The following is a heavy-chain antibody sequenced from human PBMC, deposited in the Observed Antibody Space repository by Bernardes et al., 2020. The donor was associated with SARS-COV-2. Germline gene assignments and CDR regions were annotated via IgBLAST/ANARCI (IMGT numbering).Heavy chain of an antibody. CDR3: AREVMRYDILTGYYNAVGGGVDY. J-gene: IGHJ4*02. V-gene: IGHV1-2*02. CDR2: INPNSGGT. CDR1: GYTFTGYY. D-gene: IGHD3-9*01. Sequence: ASVKVSCKASGYTFTGYYMHWVRQAPGQGLEWMGWINPNSGGTNYAQKFQGRVTMTRDTSISTAYMELSRLRSDDTAVYYCAREVMRYDILTGYYNAVGGGVDYWGQGTLVTVSS.